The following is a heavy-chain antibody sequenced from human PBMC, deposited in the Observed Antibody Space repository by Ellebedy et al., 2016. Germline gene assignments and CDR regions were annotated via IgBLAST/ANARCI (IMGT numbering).Heavy chain of an antibody. D-gene: IGHD6-13*01. J-gene: IGHJ4*02. CDR1: GGTFSSSA. CDR3: ARTISSSWYEYFDF. V-gene: IGHV1-69*13. CDR2: IIPIFGTA. Sequence: ASVKVSCKASGGTFSSSAISWVRQAPGQGLEWMGVIIPIFGTANYGQKFQGRVTITAEESTSTADMELSSLRSEDTAVYYCARTISSSWYEYFDFWGQGTLVTVSS.